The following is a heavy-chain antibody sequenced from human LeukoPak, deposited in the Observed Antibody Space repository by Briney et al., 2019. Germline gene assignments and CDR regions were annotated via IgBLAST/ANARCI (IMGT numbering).Heavy chain of an antibody. V-gene: IGHV3-23*01. Sequence: GGSLRLSCAASGFTFSSYAMSWVRQAPGKVLEWVSVISGSGSSTYYADSVKGRFTISRDNSKNTLYLQMNSLRAEDTAVYYCATSFGPVIAAAGTGADWGQGTLVTVSS. CDR2: ISGSGSST. CDR1: GFTFSSYA. CDR3: ATSFGPVIAAAGTGAD. J-gene: IGHJ4*02. D-gene: IGHD6-13*01.